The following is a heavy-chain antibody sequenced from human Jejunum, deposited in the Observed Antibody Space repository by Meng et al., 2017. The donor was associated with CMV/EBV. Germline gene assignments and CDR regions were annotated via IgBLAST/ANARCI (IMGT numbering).Heavy chain of an antibody. CDR3: ARGLYDSSWSTFDY. J-gene: IGHJ4*02. Sequence: QVPRQHAVPGLLQPSQPPPPICSISWDSVSSKSAAWNWISQSPSRGLEWLGRAYYRSKWFYDYALSVKSRININPDTSKNRFSLQLNSVTPEDTAVYYCARGLYDSSWSTFDYWGQGTLVTVSS. CDR1: WDSVSSKSAA. CDR2: AYYRSKWFY. V-gene: IGHV6-1*02. D-gene: IGHD6-13*01.